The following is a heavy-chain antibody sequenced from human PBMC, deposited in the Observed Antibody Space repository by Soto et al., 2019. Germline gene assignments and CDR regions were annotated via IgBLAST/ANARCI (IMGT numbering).Heavy chain of an antibody. Sequence: QLQLQESGPGLVKPSETLSPTCTVSGGSISSTTYYWGWIRQPPGKGLEWFGSIYDRGSTYYNPSIRSRVTISVGTCKNRFCLKLSSVTAADTAVYYCARQRHLDSWGQGTLVTVSS. CDR2: IYDRGST. V-gene: IGHV4-39*01. CDR1: GGSISSTTYY. CDR3: ARQRHLDS. J-gene: IGHJ4*02. D-gene: IGHD6-25*01.